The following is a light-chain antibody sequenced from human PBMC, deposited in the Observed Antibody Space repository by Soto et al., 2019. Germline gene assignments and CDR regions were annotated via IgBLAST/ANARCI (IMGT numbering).Light chain of an antibody. CDR3: QQYGITPLT. CDR1: QIVTSRY. Sequence: VLTQSPGTLSLSPGERATLSCRASQIVTSRYLAWYQQKPGQAPRLLIYHAANRAAGIPDRFSGSGSGTDFTLNITGLEPEHIAVYYCQQYGITPLTFGQGTNVAIK. CDR2: HAA. V-gene: IGKV3-20*01. J-gene: IGKJ1*01.